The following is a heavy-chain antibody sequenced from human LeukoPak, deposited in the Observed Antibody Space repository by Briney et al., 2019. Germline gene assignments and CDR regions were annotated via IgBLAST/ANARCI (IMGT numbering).Heavy chain of an antibody. V-gene: IGHV3-30-3*01. CDR2: ISYDGSNK. J-gene: IGHJ6*02. D-gene: IGHD2-2*01. Sequence: QPGRSLRLSCAASGFTFSSYAMHWVRQAPGKGLEWVAVISYDGSNKYYADSVKGRFTISRDNSKNTLYLQMNSLRAEDTAVYYCARDQVVHSGDYYYGMDVWGQGTTVTVSS. CDR1: GFTFSSYA. CDR3: ARDQVVHSGDYYYGMDV.